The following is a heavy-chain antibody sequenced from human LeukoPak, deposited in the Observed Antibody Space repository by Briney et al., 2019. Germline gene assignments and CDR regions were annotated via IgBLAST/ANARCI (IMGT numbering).Heavy chain of an antibody. V-gene: IGHV3-21*01. CDR2: ISSRSSYI. D-gene: IGHD2-2*01. CDR3: ARTSTSSDDY. Sequence: PGGSLRLSCAASGFTYSSYSMNWVRQAPGKGLEWVSSISSRSSYIYYADSVKGRFTISRDNAKNSLYLQMNSLRAEDTAVYYCARTSTSSDDYWGQGTLVTFSS. J-gene: IGHJ4*02. CDR1: GFTYSSYS.